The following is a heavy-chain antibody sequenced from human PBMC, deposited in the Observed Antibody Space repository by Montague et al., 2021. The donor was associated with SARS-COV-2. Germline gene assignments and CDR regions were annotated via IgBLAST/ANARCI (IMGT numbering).Heavy chain of an antibody. D-gene: IGHD2-15*01. V-gene: IGHV4-61*02. CDR3: ARGCSGGSCYPNPLST. J-gene: IGHJ5*02. CDR2: IYTSGST. CDR1: GGSISSGSYY. Sequence: TLSLTCTVSGGSISSGSYYWSWIRQPAGKGLEWIGRIYTSGSTNYNPSLKGRVTISVDTSKNQFSLKLSSVTAADTAVYYCARGCSGGSCYPNPLSTWGQGTLVTVSS.